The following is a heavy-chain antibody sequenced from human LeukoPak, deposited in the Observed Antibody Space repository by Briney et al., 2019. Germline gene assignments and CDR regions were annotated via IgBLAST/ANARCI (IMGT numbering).Heavy chain of an antibody. Sequence: SETLSLTCTVSGGSIGSDYWSWIRQPPGKGLEWIGYIFYTGDSNQNPSLKNRVTISLDTSNNQFSLKLSSVTAADTAVYYCARGPIAVAGKRNPFDYWGQGTLVTVSS. V-gene: IGHV4-59*12. CDR3: ARGPIAVAGKRNPFDY. CDR2: IFYTGDS. CDR1: GGSIGSDY. J-gene: IGHJ4*02. D-gene: IGHD6-19*01.